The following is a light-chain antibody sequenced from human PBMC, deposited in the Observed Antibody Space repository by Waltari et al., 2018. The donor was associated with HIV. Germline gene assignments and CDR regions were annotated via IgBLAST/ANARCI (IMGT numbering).Light chain of an antibody. CDR2: DAS. Sequence: EIVLTQFPDTLSLSPGERATLSCRASQSVSIYLAWYQQKPGQPPRLLIYDASNRATAIPARFSGSGSGTDFTLTISSLEPEDFAVYYCQQRSRWPPAYTFGQGTKLEIK. CDR3: QQRSRWPPAYT. J-gene: IGKJ2*01. CDR1: QSVSIY. V-gene: IGKV3-11*01.